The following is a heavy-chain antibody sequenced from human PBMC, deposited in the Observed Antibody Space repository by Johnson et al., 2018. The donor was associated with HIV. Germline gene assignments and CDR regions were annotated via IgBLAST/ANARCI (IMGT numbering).Heavy chain of an antibody. J-gene: IGHJ3*02. Sequence: VQLVESGGGLIQPGGSLRLSCAASGFIVSTNYMSWVRQAPGKGLEWVSVIYNDDSTYYADSVKCRFTISRDISKNTLSLQMNSLRAEDTAVYYCARRDAALVTAAFDIWGQGTMVTVSS. CDR1: GFIVSTNY. D-gene: IGHD5-18*01. CDR2: IYNDDST. V-gene: IGHV3-53*01. CDR3: ARRDAALVTAAFDI.